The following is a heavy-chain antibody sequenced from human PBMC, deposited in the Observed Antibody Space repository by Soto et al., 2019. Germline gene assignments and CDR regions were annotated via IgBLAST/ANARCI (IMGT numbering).Heavy chain of an antibody. J-gene: IGHJ6*02. V-gene: IGHV4-59*01. CDR2: TYHRGST. CDR1: GVSISSYF. Sequence: SEPLSLTCSVSGVSISSYFWSWIRQPPGRGLEWIGYTYHRGSTNYSPSLKSRVAISLDTSENQFSLKVNSVTAADTAVYYCARGGRCMYGWGQGTTVTVS. CDR3: ARGGRCMYG.